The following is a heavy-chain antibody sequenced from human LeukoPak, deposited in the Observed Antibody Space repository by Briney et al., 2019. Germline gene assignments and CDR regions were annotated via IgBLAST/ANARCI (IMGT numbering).Heavy chain of an antibody. D-gene: IGHD2-15*01. Sequence: SQTLSLTCTVSGGSMSSGSHYWSWIRQPAGKGLEWIGRIYTSGSTNYNPSLKSRVTISIDTSKNQFSLKLSSVTAADTAVYYCARGPHCSGGSCHSVSDYWGQGTLVTVSS. CDR1: GGSMSSGSHY. J-gene: IGHJ4*02. V-gene: IGHV4-61*02. CDR2: IYTSGST. CDR3: ARGPHCSGGSCHSVSDY.